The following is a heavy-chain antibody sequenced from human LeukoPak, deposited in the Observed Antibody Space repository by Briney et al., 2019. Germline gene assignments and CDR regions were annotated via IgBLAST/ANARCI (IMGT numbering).Heavy chain of an antibody. CDR1: GGSISSYY. Sequence: SETLSLTCTVSGGSISSYYLSWIRQPAGKRLEWIGRIYFRVTTYNPSLKSRVTTSADTSRNHVSLTLNSVTAADTAVYYCARDSGTTGEVKFDPWGQGTLVTVSS. V-gene: IGHV4-4*07. CDR3: ARDSGTTGEVKFDP. J-gene: IGHJ5*02. CDR2: IYFRVT. D-gene: IGHD3-10*01.